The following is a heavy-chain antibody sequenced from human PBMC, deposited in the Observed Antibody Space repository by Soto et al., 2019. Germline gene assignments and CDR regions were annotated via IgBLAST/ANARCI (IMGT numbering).Heavy chain of an antibody. V-gene: IGHV3-23*01. Sequence: EVQLLESGGGLVQPGGSLRLSCAASGFTFSSYAMSWVRQAPGKGLEWVSAISGSGGSTYYADSVKGRFTISRDNSKNTLYLQMNSRRAEDTAVYYCAKDVDDILAGYYMWVNGMDVWGQGTTVTVSS. J-gene: IGHJ6*02. CDR3: AKDVDDILAGYYMWVNGMDV. CDR1: GFTFSSYA. CDR2: ISGSGGST. D-gene: IGHD3-9*01.